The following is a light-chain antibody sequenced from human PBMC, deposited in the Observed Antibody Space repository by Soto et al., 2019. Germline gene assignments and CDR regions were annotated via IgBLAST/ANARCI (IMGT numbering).Light chain of an antibody. V-gene: IGKV1-39*01. CDR3: QQCHATPLT. CDR1: QAIGNY. Sequence: DIHITQSPSSLSASVGDRVTITCRASQAIGNYLNWYQQKPGKAPNLLIFGATTLQSGVPSRFSGSGYGTNFTLIISVLQPEDFAIYYCQQCHATPLTLGQGTRLEI. CDR2: GAT. J-gene: IGKJ5*01.